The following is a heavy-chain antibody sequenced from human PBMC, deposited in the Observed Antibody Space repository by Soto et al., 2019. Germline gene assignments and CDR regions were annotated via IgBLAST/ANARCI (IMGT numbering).Heavy chain of an antibody. CDR1: GGSISSYY. D-gene: IGHD4-17*01. J-gene: IGHJ4*02. Sequence: QVQLQESGPGLVKPSETLSLTCTVSGGSISSYYWSWIRQPPGKGLEWIGYIYYSGSTNYNPSLKSRVTISVDTSKNQFSLKPSSVTAADTSVYYCARRYGALFDYWGQGTLVTVFS. V-gene: IGHV4-59*08. CDR2: IYYSGST. CDR3: ARRYGALFDY.